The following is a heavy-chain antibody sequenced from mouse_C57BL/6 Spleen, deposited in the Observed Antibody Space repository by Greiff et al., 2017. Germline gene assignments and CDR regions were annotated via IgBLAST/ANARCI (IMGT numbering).Heavy chain of an antibody. V-gene: IGHV5-6*01. CDR3: ARHFTTVAYYFDY. CDR2: ISSGGSYT. D-gene: IGHD1-1*01. Sequence: EVMLVESGGDLVKPGGSLKLSCAASGFTFSSYGMSWVRQTPDKRLEWVATISSGGSYTYYPDSVKGRFTISRDNAMNTLYLQMSSLKSEDTAMYYCARHFTTVAYYFDYWGQGTTLTVSS. J-gene: IGHJ2*01. CDR1: GFTFSSYG.